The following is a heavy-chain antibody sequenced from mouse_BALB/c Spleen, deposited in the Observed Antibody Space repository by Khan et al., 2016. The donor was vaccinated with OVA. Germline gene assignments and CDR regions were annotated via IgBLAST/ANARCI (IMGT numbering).Heavy chain of an antibody. CDR1: GFSIKDFY. D-gene: IGHD2-10*02. CDR2: IDPENGNT. J-gene: IGHJ3*01. V-gene: IGHV14-1*02. Sequence: VQLQQSGAELLRPGALVKLSCKASGFSIKDFYMHWVKQRPEQGLEWIGWIDPENGNTIYDPNFQGKASITADTSSNTAYLQLSSLTSEDTAVYYCARLGYGNYWFAYCGQGTLVTVSA. CDR3: ARLGYGNYWFAY.